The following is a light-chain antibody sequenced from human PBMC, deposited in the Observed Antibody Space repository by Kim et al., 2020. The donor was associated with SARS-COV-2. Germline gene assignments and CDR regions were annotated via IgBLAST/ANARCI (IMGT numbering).Light chain of an antibody. CDR3: NSRDSSGILGV. V-gene: IGLV3-19*01. CDR2: GKS. J-gene: IGLJ1*01. CDR1: SLRRYY. Sequence: ALGKAVRITCQGDSLRRYYVSWYQQKPGQAPVLVIYGKSNRPSGVPDRFSGSSSGNTASLTITGAQAEDEADYYCNSRDSSGILGVFGTGTKVTVL.